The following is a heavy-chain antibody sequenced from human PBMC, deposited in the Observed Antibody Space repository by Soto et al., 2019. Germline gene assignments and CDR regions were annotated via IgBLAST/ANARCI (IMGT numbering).Heavy chain of an antibody. V-gene: IGHV4-38-2*01. CDR3: ARAAMVPYYYYGMDV. D-gene: IGHD5-18*01. J-gene: IGHJ6*02. Sequence: SETLSLTCAVSGYSISSGYYWGWIRQPPGKGLEWIGSIYHSGSTYYNPSLKSRVTISVDTSKNQFPLKLSSVTAADTAVYYCARAAMVPYYYYGMDVWGQGTTVTVSS. CDR2: IYHSGST. CDR1: GYSISSGYY.